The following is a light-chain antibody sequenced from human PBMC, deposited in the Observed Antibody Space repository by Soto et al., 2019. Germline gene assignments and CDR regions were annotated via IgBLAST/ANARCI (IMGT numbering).Light chain of an antibody. CDR2: EVN. CDR3: SLYISGSTYV. CDR1: SSDLGSYNR. J-gene: IGLJ1*01. V-gene: IGLV2-18*01. Sequence: SVLTQPPSVSGSPGQSVTISCTGTSSDLGSYNRVSWYQQPPGTAPKLMIYEVNSRPSGVPDRFSGSKSGSTASLTISGLQAEDEADYYCSLYISGSTYVFGTGTKVTV.